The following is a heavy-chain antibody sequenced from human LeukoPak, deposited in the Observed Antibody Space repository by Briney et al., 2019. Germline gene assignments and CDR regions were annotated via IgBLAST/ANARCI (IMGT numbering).Heavy chain of an antibody. J-gene: IGHJ4*02. D-gene: IGHD2-21*02. CDR3: ARGAPLAYCGGDCSRLLDY. CDR2: IWYDGSNK. Sequence: GGSLRLSCAASGFTFSSYGMHWVRQAPGKGPEWVAVIWYDGSNKYYADSVKGRFTISRDNSKNTLYLQMNSLRAEDTAVYYCARGAPLAYCGGDCSRLLDYWGQGTLVSVSS. V-gene: IGHV3-33*01. CDR1: GFTFSSYG.